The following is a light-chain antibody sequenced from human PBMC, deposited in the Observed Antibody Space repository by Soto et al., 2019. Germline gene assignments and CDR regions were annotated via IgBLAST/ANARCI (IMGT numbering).Light chain of an antibody. V-gene: IGLV2-14*01. CDR3: SSYTSSSTLYV. CDR2: DVS. J-gene: IGLJ1*01. Sequence: QSALTQPASVSRSPGQSITISCTGTSSDVGGYNFVSWYQQYPGKAPKLMIYDVSNRPSGASNRFSGSKSGNTASLTISGLQAEDEADYYCSSYTSSSTLYVFGTGTKLTVL. CDR1: SSDVGGYNF.